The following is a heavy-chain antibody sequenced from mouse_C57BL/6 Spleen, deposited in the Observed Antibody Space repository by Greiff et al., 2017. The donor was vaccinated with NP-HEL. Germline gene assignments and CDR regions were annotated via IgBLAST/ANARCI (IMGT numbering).Heavy chain of an antibody. CDR1: GYAFSSSW. Sequence: QVQLQQSGPELVKPGASVKISCKASGYAFSSSWMNWVKQRPGKGLEWIGRIYPGDGDTNYNGKFKGKATLTADKSSSTAYMQLSSLTSEDSAVYFCARGTTGYYVMDYWGQGTSVTVSS. J-gene: IGHJ4*01. V-gene: IGHV1-82*01. CDR2: IYPGDGDT. D-gene: IGHD1-1*01. CDR3: ARGTTGYYVMDY.